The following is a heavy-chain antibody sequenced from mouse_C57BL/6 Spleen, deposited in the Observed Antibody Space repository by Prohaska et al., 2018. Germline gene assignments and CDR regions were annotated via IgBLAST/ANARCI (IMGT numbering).Heavy chain of an antibody. J-gene: IGHJ1*03. CDR2: IYPGGGYT. CDR3: ARSEDGYLYWYFDV. V-gene: IGHV1-63*01. Sequence: RPGHGLEWIGDIYPGGGYTNYNEKFKGKATLTADKSSSTAYMQFSSLTSEDSAIYYCARSEDGYLYWYFDVWGTGTTVTVSS. D-gene: IGHD2-3*01.